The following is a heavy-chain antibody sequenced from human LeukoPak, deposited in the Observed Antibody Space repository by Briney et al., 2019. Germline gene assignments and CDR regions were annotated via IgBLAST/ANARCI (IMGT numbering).Heavy chain of an antibody. Sequence: PSETLSLTCAVYGGSFSGYYWSWIRKPPGKGLEWIGEINHSGSTNYNPSLESRVTISVDTSKNQSSLKLSSVTAADTAVYYCARVTGRIQPWLRGNNNYYFDYWGQGTLVTVSS. D-gene: IGHD5-18*01. CDR1: GGSFSGYY. V-gene: IGHV4-34*01. J-gene: IGHJ4*02. CDR3: ARVTGRIQPWLRGNNNYYFDY. CDR2: INHSGST.